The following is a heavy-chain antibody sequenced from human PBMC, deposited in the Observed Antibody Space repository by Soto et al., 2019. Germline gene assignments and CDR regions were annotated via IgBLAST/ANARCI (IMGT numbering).Heavy chain of an antibody. CDR1: GFTFSSCA. J-gene: IGHJ4*02. Sequence: PGGSLRLSCAASGFTFSSCAMSWVRQAPGKGLEWVSGISGSGGRTFYADSVKGRFTISRDNSKNTLYLQINSLRAEDTAVYYCAKVQRDYDFWSGSYSAIDYWGQGTVVTVSS. D-gene: IGHD3-3*01. V-gene: IGHV3-23*01. CDR2: ISGSGGRT. CDR3: AKVQRDYDFWSGSYSAIDY.